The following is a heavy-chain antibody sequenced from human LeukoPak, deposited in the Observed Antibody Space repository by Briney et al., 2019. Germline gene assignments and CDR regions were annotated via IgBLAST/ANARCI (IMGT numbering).Heavy chain of an antibody. Sequence: PGGSLRLSXTASGFTFGDYGVHWVRQAPGKGLEWIGFIKSRTYGGTTEYAASVKGRFTISRDDSKSIAYLQMNSLKTEDTAVYFCARDRDHGLDYWGQGTLVTVSS. J-gene: IGHJ4*02. D-gene: IGHD4-17*01. CDR2: IKSRTYGGTT. V-gene: IGHV3-49*04. CDR3: ARDRDHGLDY. CDR1: GFTFGDYG.